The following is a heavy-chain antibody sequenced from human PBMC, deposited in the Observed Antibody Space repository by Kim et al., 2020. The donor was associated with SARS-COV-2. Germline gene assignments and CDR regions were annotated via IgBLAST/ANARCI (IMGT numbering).Heavy chain of an antibody. D-gene: IGHD4-17*01. V-gene: IGHV3-23*01. Sequence: AASVHGRFTLSRDNSTNPLYLQMNSLMAEDTAVYYCAKDSAHDYGYQLYYWGQGTLVTVSS. CDR3: AKDSAHDYGYQLYY. J-gene: IGHJ4*02.